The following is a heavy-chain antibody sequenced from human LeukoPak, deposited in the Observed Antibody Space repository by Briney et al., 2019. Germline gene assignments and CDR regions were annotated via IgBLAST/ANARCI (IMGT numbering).Heavy chain of an antibody. V-gene: IGHV4-61*02. D-gene: IGHD3-10*01. CDR3: ARDSFRLWFGELLYYMDV. J-gene: IGHJ6*03. Sequence: SETLSLTCTVSGYSISSGYYWSWIRQPAGKGLEWIGRIYTSGSTNYNPSLKSRVTISVDTSKNQFSLKLSSVTAADTAVYYCARDSFRLWFGELLYYMDVWGKGTTVTVSS. CDR2: IYTSGST. CDR1: GYSISSGYY.